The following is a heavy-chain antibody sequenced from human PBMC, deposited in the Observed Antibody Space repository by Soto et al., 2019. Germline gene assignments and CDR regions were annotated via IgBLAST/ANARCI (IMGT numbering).Heavy chain of an antibody. CDR2: ISGSGGST. Sequence: PGGSLRLSCAASGFTFSSYAMSWVRQAPGKGLEWVSAISGSGGSTYYADSVKGRFTISRDNSKNTLYLQMNSLRAEDTAVYYCAKGFTVTTTPGYYFDYWGQGTLVTVSS. D-gene: IGHD4-17*01. V-gene: IGHV3-23*01. CDR3: AKGFTVTTTPGYYFDY. CDR1: GFTFSSYA. J-gene: IGHJ4*02.